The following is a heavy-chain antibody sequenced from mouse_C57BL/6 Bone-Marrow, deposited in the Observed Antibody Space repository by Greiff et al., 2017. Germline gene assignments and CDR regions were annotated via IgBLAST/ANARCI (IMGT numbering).Heavy chain of an antibody. CDR1: GYTFTNYW. D-gene: IGHD4-1*01. Sequence: QVQLQQSGAELVRPETSVKMSCKASGYTFTNYWIGWAKQRPGHGLEWIGDIYPGGGYTNYNEKFKGKATLTADKSSSTAYMQFSSLTSEDSAIYYCARAGTGAWFAYWGQGTLVTVSA. J-gene: IGHJ3*01. CDR3: ARAGTGAWFAY. CDR2: IYPGGGYT. V-gene: IGHV1-63*01.